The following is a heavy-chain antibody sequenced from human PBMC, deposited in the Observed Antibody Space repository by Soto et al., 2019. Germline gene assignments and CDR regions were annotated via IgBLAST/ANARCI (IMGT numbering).Heavy chain of an antibody. D-gene: IGHD3-22*01. CDR2: IIPIFGTA. V-gene: IGHV1-69*13. J-gene: IGHJ3*02. CDR1: GGTFSSYA. Sequence: SVKVSCKASGGTFSSYAISWVRQAPGQGLEWMGGIIPIFGTANYAQKFQGRVTITADESTSTAYMELSSLRSEDTAVYYCHYYYDSSGYWHDAFDICGQGTMGT. CDR3: HYYYDSSGYWHDAFDI.